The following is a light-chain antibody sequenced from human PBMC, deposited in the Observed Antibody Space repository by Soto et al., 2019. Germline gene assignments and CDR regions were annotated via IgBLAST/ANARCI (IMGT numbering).Light chain of an antibody. V-gene: IGLV2-8*01. J-gene: IGLJ1*01. CDR2: DVT. CDR3: SSFTDGNNLV. Sequence: HSGLTQSPSASGTPGQSGTISCTGTSSDIGGYNSVAWYQQHPGKAPKAMIYDVTKRPAGVPDRFSGSKSGNTASLTVSALQAEDEADYYCSSFTDGNNLVFGTGTKVTVL. CDR1: SSDIGGYNS.